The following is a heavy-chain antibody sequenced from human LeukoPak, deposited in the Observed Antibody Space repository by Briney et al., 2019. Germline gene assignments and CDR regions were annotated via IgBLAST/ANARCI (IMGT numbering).Heavy chain of an antibody. V-gene: IGHV4-38-2*02. Sequence: SETLSLTCTVSGYSISSGYYWGWIRQPPGKGLEWIGSIYHSGSTYHNPSLKSRVTISVDTSKNQFSLKLSSVTAADTAVYYCAREGQLRFLEWLFGDAFDIWGQGTMVTVSS. D-gene: IGHD3-3*01. CDR3: AREGQLRFLEWLFGDAFDI. CDR2: IYHSGST. CDR1: GYSISSGYY. J-gene: IGHJ3*02.